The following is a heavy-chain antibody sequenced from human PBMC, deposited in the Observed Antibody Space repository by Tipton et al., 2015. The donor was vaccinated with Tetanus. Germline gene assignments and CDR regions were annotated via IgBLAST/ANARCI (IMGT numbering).Heavy chain of an antibody. CDR3: VRAPYSSPGQYYFDS. Sequence: PGLVKPSETLSLTCTVSDASISNDYWAWIRQAPGMGLEWIGYISDRGSTDYNPSLKSRVTMSLDTSKKQFSLKLSSMTAADTAVYYCVRAPYSSPGQYYFDSWGQGTTVTVSS. D-gene: IGHD4-11*01. CDR1: DASISNDY. J-gene: IGHJ4*02. CDR2: ISDRGST. V-gene: IGHV4-59*12.